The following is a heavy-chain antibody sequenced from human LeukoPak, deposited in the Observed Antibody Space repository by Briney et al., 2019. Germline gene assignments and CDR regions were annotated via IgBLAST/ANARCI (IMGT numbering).Heavy chain of an antibody. CDR2: ISSTSSYI. CDR3: AREIVYYYGSGSYGIDY. J-gene: IGHJ4*02. CDR1: GFTFSSYS. V-gene: IGHV3-21*01. Sequence: GGSLRLSCAASGFTFSSYSMNWVRQAPGKGLEWVSSISSTSSYINYADSVKGRFTISRDNAKNSLYLQMNSLRAEDTAVYYCAREIVYYYGSGSYGIDYWGQGTLVTVSS. D-gene: IGHD3-10*01.